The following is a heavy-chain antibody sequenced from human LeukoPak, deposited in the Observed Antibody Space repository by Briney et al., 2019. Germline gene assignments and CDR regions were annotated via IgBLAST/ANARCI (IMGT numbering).Heavy chain of an antibody. CDR1: GYTFTGYY. CDR3: ARDHRFGVVTPGYWFDP. V-gene: IGHV1-2*02. J-gene: IGHJ5*02. D-gene: IGHD3-3*01. CDR2: INPNSGGT. Sequence: ASVKVSCKASGYTFTGYYMHWVRQAPGQGLEWMGWINPNSGGTNYAQKFQGRVTMTRDTSISTAYMELSRLRSDDTAVYYCARDHRFGVVTPGYWFDPWGQGTLVTVSS.